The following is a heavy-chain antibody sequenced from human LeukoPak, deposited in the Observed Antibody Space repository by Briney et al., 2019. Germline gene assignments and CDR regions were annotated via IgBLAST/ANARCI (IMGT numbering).Heavy chain of an antibody. J-gene: IGHJ6*02. CDR1: GFTFSSYG. Sequence: GGSLRLSCAAPGFTFSSYGMHRVRQAPGKGLEWVAVIWYDGSNKYYADSVKGRFTISRDNSKNTLYLQMNSLRAEDTAVYYCARDSGSYRYYFYGMDVWGQGTTVTVSS. D-gene: IGHD1-26*01. V-gene: IGHV3-33*01. CDR2: IWYDGSNK. CDR3: ARDSGSYRYYFYGMDV.